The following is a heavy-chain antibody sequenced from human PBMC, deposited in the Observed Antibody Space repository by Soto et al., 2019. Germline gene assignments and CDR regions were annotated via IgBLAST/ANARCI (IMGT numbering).Heavy chain of an antibody. V-gene: IGHV3-9*01. CDR2: ISWNSGSI. CDR3: AKGYDFWSGTIDY. D-gene: IGHD3-3*01. J-gene: IGHJ4*02. CDR1: GFTFDDYA. Sequence: DVQLVESGGGLVQPGRSLRLSCAASGFTFDDYAMHWVRQAPGKGLEWVSGISWNSGSIGYADSVKGRFTISRDNAKNSLYLQMNSLRAEGTALYYCAKGYDFWSGTIDYWGQGTLVTVSS.